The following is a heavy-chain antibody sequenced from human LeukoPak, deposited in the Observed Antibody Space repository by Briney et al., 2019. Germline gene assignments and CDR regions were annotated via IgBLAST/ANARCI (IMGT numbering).Heavy chain of an antibody. V-gene: IGHV1-18*01. Sequence: ASVKVSCKTSGYNFNNYGISWVRQAPGQGLEWMGWISAYSGDTNYAEKVQGRVTMTTDTSTSTAYMELRSLRSDDTAVYYCARLERYNYDSSGYYLGGYFDYWGQGTLVTVSS. D-gene: IGHD3-22*01. J-gene: IGHJ4*02. CDR2: ISAYSGDT. CDR1: GYNFNNYG. CDR3: ARLERYNYDSSGYYLGGYFDY.